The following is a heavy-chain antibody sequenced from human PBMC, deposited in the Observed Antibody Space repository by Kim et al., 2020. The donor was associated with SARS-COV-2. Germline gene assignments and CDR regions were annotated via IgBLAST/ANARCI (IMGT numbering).Heavy chain of an antibody. Sequence: GGSLRLSCAASGFTFSNAWMSWVRQAPGKGLEWVGRIKSKTDGGTTDYAAPVKGRFTISRDDSKNTLYLQMNSLKTEDTAVYYCTTVRIVYDFWSGYPPTYYYYGMDVWGQGTTVTVSS. CDR3: TTVRIVYDFWSGYPPTYYYYGMDV. V-gene: IGHV3-15*01. CDR2: IKSKTDGGTT. J-gene: IGHJ6*02. D-gene: IGHD3-3*01. CDR1: GFTFSNAW.